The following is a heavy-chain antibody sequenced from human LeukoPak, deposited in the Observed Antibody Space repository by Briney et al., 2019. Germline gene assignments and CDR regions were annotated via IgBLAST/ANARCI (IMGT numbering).Heavy chain of an antibody. CDR2: IYSGGST. CDR3: ARDRHFDY. V-gene: IGHV3-66*01. Sequence: GGSLRLSCAASGFTVSSYYMNWVRQAPGRGLEWVSLIYSGGSTYYADSVKGRFTISRDNSKNTLYLQMNSLRAEDTAVYYCARDRHFDYWGQGTLVTVSS. J-gene: IGHJ4*02. CDR1: GFTVSSYY.